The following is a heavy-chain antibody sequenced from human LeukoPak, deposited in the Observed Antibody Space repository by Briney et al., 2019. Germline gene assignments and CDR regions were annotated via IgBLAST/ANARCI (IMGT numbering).Heavy chain of an antibody. D-gene: IGHD3-10*01. CDR1: GFTISNYW. Sequence: GGSLRLSCAASGFTISNYWMSWVRQAPGKGLEWVANIKQDGSEKKYVDSVKGRFSISRDNAKNSLYLQIYSLRVEDTAGYYCARWYGGSGSWVLDVWGQGITVTVSS. CDR3: ARWYGGSGSWVLDV. CDR2: IKQDGSEK. J-gene: IGHJ6*02. V-gene: IGHV3-7*04.